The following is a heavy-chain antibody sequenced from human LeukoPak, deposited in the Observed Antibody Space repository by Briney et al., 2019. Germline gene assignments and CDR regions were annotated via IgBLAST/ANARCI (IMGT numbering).Heavy chain of an antibody. Sequence: PSETLSLTCTVSGASISTYYWSWIRQPPGKGLEWIGYIYYSGSTNYNPSLKSRVTISVDTSKNQFSLKLSSVTAADTAVYYCATSIGWPNVFDHWGQGILVTVSS. CDR1: GASISTYY. CDR3: ATSIGWPNVFDH. CDR2: IYYSGST. J-gene: IGHJ4*02. V-gene: IGHV4-59*01. D-gene: IGHD2-21*01.